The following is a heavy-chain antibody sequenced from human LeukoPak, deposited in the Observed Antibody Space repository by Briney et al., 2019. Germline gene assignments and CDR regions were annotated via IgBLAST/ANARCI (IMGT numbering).Heavy chain of an antibody. V-gene: IGHV3-11*03. CDR2: ISSSSSCS. D-gene: IGHD6-13*01. CDR3: AAGTAADF. Sequence: GGSLRLSCRVSGIPFSDYYMNWLRQAPGKGLEGISYISSSSSCSDYADSVKGRFTIPRDNAKSALYLQLNSLRLEDTAVYYCAAGTAADFWGQGTLVTVSS. CDR1: GIPFSDYY. J-gene: IGHJ4*02.